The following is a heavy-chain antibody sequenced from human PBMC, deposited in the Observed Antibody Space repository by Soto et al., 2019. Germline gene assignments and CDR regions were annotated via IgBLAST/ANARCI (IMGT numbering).Heavy chain of an antibody. V-gene: IGHV1-18*01. Sequence: ASVKVSCKASGYTFTSYGISWVRQAPGQGLEWMGWISAYNGNTNYAQKLQGRVTMTTDTSTSTAYMELRSLRSDDTAVYYCARDHFPIWDYYGSGRASGYWGQGTLVTVSS. J-gene: IGHJ4*02. CDR1: GYTFTSYG. CDR2: ISAYNGNT. CDR3: ARDHFPIWDYYGSGRASGY. D-gene: IGHD3-10*01.